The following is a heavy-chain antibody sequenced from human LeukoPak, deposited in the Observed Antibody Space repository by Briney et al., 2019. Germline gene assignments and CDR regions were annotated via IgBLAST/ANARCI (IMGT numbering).Heavy chain of an antibody. CDR2: ISAYNGNT. CDR3: ARARQWLPTGGFDY. Sequence: WASVKVSRKASGYTFTSYGISWVRQAPGQGLEWMGWISAYNGNTNYAQKLQGRVTMTTDTSTSTAYTELRSLRSDDTAVYYCARARQWLPTGGFDYWGQGTLVTVSS. J-gene: IGHJ4*02. D-gene: IGHD6-19*01. CDR1: GYTFTSYG. V-gene: IGHV1-18*01.